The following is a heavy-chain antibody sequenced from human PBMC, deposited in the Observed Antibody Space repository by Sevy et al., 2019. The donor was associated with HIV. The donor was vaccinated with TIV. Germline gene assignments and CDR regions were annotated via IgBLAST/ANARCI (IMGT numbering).Heavy chain of an antibody. CDR1: GFSLTTSD. Sequence: GGSLRLSCAASGFSLTTSDMHWVRQAPGKGLEWVAYVRNDGSNKYYADSVRDRFTISRDRPKDTLYLQMNSLRDEDKAIYYCARGRKTTEEWLEELDYYYGLDVWGQGTTVTVSS. CDR2: VRNDGSNK. V-gene: IGHV3-30*02. D-gene: IGHD2-8*01. CDR3: ARGRKTTEEWLEELDYYYGLDV. J-gene: IGHJ6*02.